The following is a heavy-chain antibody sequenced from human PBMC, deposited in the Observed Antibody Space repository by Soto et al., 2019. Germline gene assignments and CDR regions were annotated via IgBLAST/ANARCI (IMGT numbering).Heavy chain of an antibody. V-gene: IGHV4-4*07. D-gene: IGHD3-22*01. CDR2: IYTSGST. CDR3: ARVDYYDSSGYDTYFDY. J-gene: IGHJ4*02. CDR1: GGSISSYY. Sequence: PSETLSLTCTVSGGSISSYYWSWIRQPAGKGLEWIGRIYTSGSTNYNPSLKSRVTMSVDTSKNQFSLKLSSVTAADTAVYYCARVDYYDSSGYDTYFDYWGQGTLVTVSS.